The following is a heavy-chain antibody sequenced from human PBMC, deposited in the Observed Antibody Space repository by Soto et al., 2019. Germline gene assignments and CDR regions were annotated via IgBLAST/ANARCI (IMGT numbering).Heavy chain of an antibody. CDR3: ARDLRQLLSHNYYYYYLDV. CDR2: IGSSGLSV. Sequence: QVHLVESGGGFVKPGGSLRLSCAASGFTFSDYQMSWIRQAPGKGLEWVSYIGSSGLSVYYEDSVKGRFTISRDNANNSLYLERNSLRAEDSAVYYCARDLRQLLSHNYYYYYLDVWGKGTTVSVSS. V-gene: IGHV3-11*01. D-gene: IGHD2-2*01. CDR1: GFTFSDYQ. J-gene: IGHJ6*03.